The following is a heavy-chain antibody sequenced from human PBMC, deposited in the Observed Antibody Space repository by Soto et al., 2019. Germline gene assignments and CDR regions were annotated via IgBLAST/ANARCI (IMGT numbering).Heavy chain of an antibody. V-gene: IGHV6-1*01. J-gene: IGHJ6*02. Sequence: KQSQTLSLTCAISGDSVSSNSAAWNWIRQSPSRGLEWLGRTYYRSKWYNDYAVSVKSRITINPDTSKNQFSLQLNSVTPEGTAVYYCARDPTTVVTPSYYYYGMDVWGQGTTVTVSS. CDR3: ARDPTTVVTPSYYYYGMDV. CDR1: GDSVSSNSAA. CDR2: TYYRSKWYN. D-gene: IGHD4-17*01.